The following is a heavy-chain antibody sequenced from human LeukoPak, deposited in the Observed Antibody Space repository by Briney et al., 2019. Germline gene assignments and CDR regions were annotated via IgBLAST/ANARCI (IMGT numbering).Heavy chain of an antibody. CDR1: GFTFSSYG. CDR2: ISYDGSSK. J-gene: IGHJ4*02. Sequence: GGSLRLSCAASGFTFSSYGMHWVRQAPGKGLEWVAVISYDGSSKYYADSVKGRFTISRDNSKNTLYLQMNSLRAEDTAVYYCAKEMLWFGELLSQDYWGQGTLVTVSS. V-gene: IGHV3-30*18. D-gene: IGHD3-10*01. CDR3: AKEMLWFGELLSQDY.